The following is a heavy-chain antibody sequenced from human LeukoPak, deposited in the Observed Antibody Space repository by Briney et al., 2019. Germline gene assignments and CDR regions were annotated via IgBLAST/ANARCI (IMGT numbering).Heavy chain of an antibody. CDR2: ISGSGGST. CDR3: AKVPYGSGSYYNSFFDY. Sequence: GGSLRLSCAASGFTFSSYAMSWVRQAPGKGLEWVSAISGSGGSTYYADSVKGRFTISRDNSKNTLYLQMNSLRAEDTAVYYCAKVPYGSGSYYNSFFDYWGQGTQVTVSS. D-gene: IGHD3-10*01. V-gene: IGHV3-23*01. J-gene: IGHJ4*02. CDR1: GFTFSSYA.